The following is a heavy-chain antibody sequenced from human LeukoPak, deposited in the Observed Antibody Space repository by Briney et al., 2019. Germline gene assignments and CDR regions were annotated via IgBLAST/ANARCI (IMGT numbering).Heavy chain of an antibody. V-gene: IGHV5-51*01. CDR2: IYPDDSDT. CDR1: GYSFTSHW. D-gene: IGHD3-10*01. J-gene: IGHJ4*02. Sequence: GESLKISCKGSGYSFTSHWIGWARQMAGQGLEWMGIIYPDDSDTIYSPSFEGQVTISADKSIDTAYLQWNSLKASDTAMYYCARGFDGSGTYAKRPFDYWGQGTLVTVSS. CDR3: ARGFDGSGTYAKRPFDY.